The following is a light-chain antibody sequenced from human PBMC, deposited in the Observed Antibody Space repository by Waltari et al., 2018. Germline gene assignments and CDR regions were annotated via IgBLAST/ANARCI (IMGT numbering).Light chain of an antibody. CDR2: GAS. CDR3: QQYSSSVMYT. V-gene: IGKV3-20*01. CDR1: QSVRNF. J-gene: IGKJ2*01. Sequence: DIVLTQSPGPMSLSPGEGATLPCRASQSVRNFLAWYQQKPGQTPRLLIYGASSRATGIPDRFSGSGSGTDFILTINRLEPEDFAVYFCQQYSSSVMYTFGQGTKLEI.